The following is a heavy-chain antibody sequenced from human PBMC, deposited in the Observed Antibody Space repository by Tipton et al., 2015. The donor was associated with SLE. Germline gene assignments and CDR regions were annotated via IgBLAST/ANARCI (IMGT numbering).Heavy chain of an antibody. CDR2: INHSGST. D-gene: IGHD6-13*01. Sequence: TLSLTCAVSGGSISSGGYSWSWIRQPPGKGLEWIGEINHSGSTNYNPSLKSRVTISVDTSKNQFSLKVSSVTAADTAVYYCARRDGYSSIWNWFDPWGQGTLVTVSS. CDR3: ARRDGYSSIWNWFDP. V-gene: IGHV4-30-2*01. J-gene: IGHJ5*02. CDR1: GGSISSGGYS.